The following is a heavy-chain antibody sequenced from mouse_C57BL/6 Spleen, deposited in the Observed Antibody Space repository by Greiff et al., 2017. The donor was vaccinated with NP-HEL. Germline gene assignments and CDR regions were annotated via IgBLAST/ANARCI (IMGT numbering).Heavy chain of an antibody. CDR2: INPYNGGT. CDR1: GYTFTDYY. J-gene: IGHJ4*01. D-gene: IGHD1-1*01. Sequence: VQLQQSGPVLVKPGASVKMSCKASGYTFTDYYMNWVKQSHGKSLEWIGVINPYNGGTSYNQKFKGKATLTVDKSSSTAYMELNSLTSEDSAVYYCARFITTVYYAMDYWGQGTSVTVSS. CDR3: ARFITTVYYAMDY. V-gene: IGHV1-19*01.